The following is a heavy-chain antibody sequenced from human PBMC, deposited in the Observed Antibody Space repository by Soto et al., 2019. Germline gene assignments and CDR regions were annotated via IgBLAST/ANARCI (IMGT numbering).Heavy chain of an antibody. J-gene: IGHJ6*02. V-gene: IGHV1-69*13. D-gene: IGHD2-2*01. CDR1: GGTFSSYA. CDR3: ARDRNAVLVPAASLNPYYYGMDV. CDR2: IIPIFGTA. Sequence: SVKVSCKASGGTFSSYAISWVRQAPGQGLEWMGGIIPIFGTANYAQKFQGRVTITADESTSTAYMELSSLRSEDTAVYYCARDRNAVLVPAASLNPYYYGMDVWGQGTTVTVSS.